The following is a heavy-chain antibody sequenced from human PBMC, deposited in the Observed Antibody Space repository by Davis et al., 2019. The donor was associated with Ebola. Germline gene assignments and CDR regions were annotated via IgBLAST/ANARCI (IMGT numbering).Heavy chain of an antibody. CDR2: FSYSGST. CDR3: ARHRPVLRFLGRWFDP. Sequence: PSESLSLSCTASGDSITSSDYSWGWIRQPPGKGPEWVATFSYSGSTYYSPSLESRLTRSADTSKNQIFLKLRSATAADTAVYYCARHRPVLRFLGRWFDPWGQGILVSVSS. J-gene: IGHJ5*02. D-gene: IGHD3-3*01. V-gene: IGHV4-39*01. CDR1: GDSITSSDYS.